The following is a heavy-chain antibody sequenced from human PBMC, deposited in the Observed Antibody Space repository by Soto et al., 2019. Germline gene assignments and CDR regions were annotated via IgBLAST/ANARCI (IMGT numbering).Heavy chain of an antibody. D-gene: IGHD3-22*01. CDR2: IFPSDSDT. Sequence: ESLTISLRTSGYKFTSSWIALVRQKPGKGLEWMGIIFPSDSDTRYSPSFQGQVTISADRSTSTVFLQWASLKASDTAVYFCARKDKSGYFNWFDPWGQGTLVTVSS. J-gene: IGHJ5*02. CDR1: GYKFTSSW. CDR3: ARKDKSGYFNWFDP. V-gene: IGHV5-51*01.